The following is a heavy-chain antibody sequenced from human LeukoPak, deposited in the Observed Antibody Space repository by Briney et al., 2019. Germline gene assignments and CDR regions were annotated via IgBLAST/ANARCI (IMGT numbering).Heavy chain of an antibody. D-gene: IGHD3-3*01. CDR3: ARTFRESYYDFWSGYSTLDY. V-gene: IGHV4-34*01. Sequence: SETLSLTCAVYGGSFSGYYWSWIRQPPGKGLEWLGEINHSGSTNYKPSLKSRVTISVDTSKNQFSLKLSSVTAADTAVYYCARTFRESYYDFWSGYSTLDYWGQGTLVTVSS. CDR2: INHSGST. CDR1: GGSFSGYY. J-gene: IGHJ4*02.